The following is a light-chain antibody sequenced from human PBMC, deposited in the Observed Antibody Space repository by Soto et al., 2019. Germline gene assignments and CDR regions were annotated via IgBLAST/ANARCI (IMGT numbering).Light chain of an antibody. CDR1: QSVSSSY. CDR2: DAS. J-gene: IGKJ5*01. Sequence: EIVLTQSPVTLSLSPWERATLSCRASQSVSSSYLAWYQQKPGQAPRLLISDASTRATGIPARFSGSGSGTEFTLTVSSLQSEDFAVYYCQQYIKWPITFGQGTRLEI. V-gene: IGKV3-15*01. CDR3: QQYIKWPIT.